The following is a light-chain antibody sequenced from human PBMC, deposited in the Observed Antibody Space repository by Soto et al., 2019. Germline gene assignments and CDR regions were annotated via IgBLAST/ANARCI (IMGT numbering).Light chain of an antibody. CDR3: QVWDSSSDHSWV. V-gene: IGLV3-21*02. CDR2: DDS. J-gene: IGLJ3*02. CDR1: NTGSKS. Sequence: SYALSQPPSVSVAPGHTARITCGGNNTGSKSVHWYQQKPGQAPVLVVYDDSDRPSGIPERFSGSNSGNTATLTISRVEAGDEADYYCQVWDSSSDHSWVFGGGTKVTVL.